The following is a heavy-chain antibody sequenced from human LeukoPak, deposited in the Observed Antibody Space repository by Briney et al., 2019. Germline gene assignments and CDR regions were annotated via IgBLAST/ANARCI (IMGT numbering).Heavy chain of an antibody. J-gene: IGHJ4*02. CDR1: GGSISGGGYS. D-gene: IGHD3-10*01. Sequence: SQTLSLTCAVSGGSISGGGYSWSWIRQPPGMNLEWIGYIYDSGSTYYNPSLKSRVTISIDRSKNQFSLKVNSVTAADTAVYYCARYGGSGTYFFDYWGQGTLVTVSS. CDR2: IYDSGST. CDR3: ARYGGSGTYFFDY. V-gene: IGHV4-30-2*01.